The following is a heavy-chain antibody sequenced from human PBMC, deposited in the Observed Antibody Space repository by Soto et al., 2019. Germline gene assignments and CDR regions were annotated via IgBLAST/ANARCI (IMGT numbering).Heavy chain of an antibody. V-gene: IGHV1-46*01. Sequence: QVQLVQSGAEVKKPGASVKVSCKASGYTFSSYYIHWARQAPGQGLEWIGIINPNGGSTNYAQNFAGRLTVPRDTSTATVDVDVSALPSDDTAMYYCASGLGLGDCWGRGTLVTVSS. CDR2: INPNGGST. CDR3: ASGLGLGDC. CDR1: GYTFSSYY. J-gene: IGHJ4*02. D-gene: IGHD3-9*01.